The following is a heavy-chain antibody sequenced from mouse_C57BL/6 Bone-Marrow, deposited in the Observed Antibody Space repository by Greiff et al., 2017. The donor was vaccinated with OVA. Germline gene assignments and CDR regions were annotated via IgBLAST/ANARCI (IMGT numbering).Heavy chain of an antibody. D-gene: IGHD1-1*01. CDR3: ARTFYGSSYWYFDV. V-gene: IGHV2-2*01. J-gene: IGHJ1*03. Sequence: VKLVESGPGLVQPSQSLSITCTVSGFSLTSYGVHWVRQSPGKGLEWLGVIWSGGSTDYNAAFISRLSISKDNSKSQVFFKMNSLQADDTAIYYCARTFYGSSYWYFDVWGTGTTVTVSS. CDR2: IWSGGST. CDR1: GFSLTSYG.